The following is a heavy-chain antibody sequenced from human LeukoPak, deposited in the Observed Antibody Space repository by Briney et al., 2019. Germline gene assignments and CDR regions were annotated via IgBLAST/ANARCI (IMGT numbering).Heavy chain of an antibody. CDR1: GGSISSYC. CDR3: ARDRVTMVRGVPSGMDV. V-gene: IGHV4-59*01. CDR2: IYYSGNT. Sequence: PSETLSLTCTVSGGSISSYCWSWIRQPPGKGLEWIGYIYYSGNTNYNPSLKSRVTISVDTSKNQFSLKLSSVTAADTAVYCCARDRVTMVRGVPSGMDVWGKGTTVTVSS. J-gene: IGHJ6*04. D-gene: IGHD3-10*01.